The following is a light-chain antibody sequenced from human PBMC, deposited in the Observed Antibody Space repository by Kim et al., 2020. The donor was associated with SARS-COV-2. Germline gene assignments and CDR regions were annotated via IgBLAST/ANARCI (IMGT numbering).Light chain of an antibody. V-gene: IGLV1-44*01. CDR3: AAWDDSLNGRV. CDR1: SSNIGSNT. CDR2: SNN. Sequence: QSVLTQLPSASGTPGQRVTISCSGSSSNIGSNTVNCYQQLPGTAPKLLIYSNNQRPSGVPDRFSGSKSGTSASLAISGLQSEDEADYYCAAWDDSLNGRVCGGGTQLTVL. J-gene: IGLJ3*02.